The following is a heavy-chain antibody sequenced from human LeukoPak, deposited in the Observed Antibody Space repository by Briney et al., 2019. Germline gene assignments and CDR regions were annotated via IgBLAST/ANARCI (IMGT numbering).Heavy chain of an antibody. J-gene: IGHJ4*02. D-gene: IGHD2-21*01. CDR2: IHYSGGP. CDR1: GAPLTSYY. V-gene: IGHV4-59*01. CDR3: AAFCAGGTCPDY. Sequence: SETLSLTCTVSGAPLTSYYWTWVRQPPGKGLDWIGNIHYSGGPAYNLSLKSRLTMSLGMSKNQVSLKLSSVTAADTAVYYCAAFCAGGTCPDYWGQGTLVTVSS.